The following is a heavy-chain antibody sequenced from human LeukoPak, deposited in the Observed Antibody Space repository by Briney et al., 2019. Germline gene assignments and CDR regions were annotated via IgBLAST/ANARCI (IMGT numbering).Heavy chain of an antibody. CDR1: GFTFSSYA. V-gene: IGHV3-23*01. D-gene: IGHD1-26*01. J-gene: IGHJ6*02. CDR2: ISDSGGSP. Sequence: PGGSLRLSCAASGFTFSSYAMSWVRQAPGKGLEWVSAISDSGGSPYYADSVKGRFTISRDNFKNTLYLQMNSLRAEDTAIYYCAKACYSGIYHSWDSYYGMDVWGQGTTVTVSS. CDR3: AKACYSGIYHSWDSYYGMDV.